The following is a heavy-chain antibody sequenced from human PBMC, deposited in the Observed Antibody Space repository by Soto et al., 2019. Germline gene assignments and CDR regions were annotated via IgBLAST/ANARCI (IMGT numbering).Heavy chain of an antibody. J-gene: IGHJ6*03. V-gene: IGHV4-34*01. D-gene: IGHD4-17*01. CDR2: INHRGST. Sequence: SETLSLTCAVYGGSFSGYYWSWFRQPPGKGLEWIVEINHRGSTDYNTSLMSRVTISVDTSKNQFSLKLSSVTAADTAVYYCARGVQVTVSSYYYYMAVWGKGTTVTVSS. CDR1: GGSFSGYY. CDR3: ARGVQVTVSSYYYYMAV.